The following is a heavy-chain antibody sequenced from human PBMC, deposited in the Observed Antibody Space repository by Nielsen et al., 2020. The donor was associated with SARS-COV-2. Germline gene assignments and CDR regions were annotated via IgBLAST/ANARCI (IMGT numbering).Heavy chain of an antibody. CDR1: GDSVSSNSAA. CDR2: TYYRSKWYN. D-gene: IGHD2-2*01. Sequence: SQTLSLTCAISGDSVSSNSAAWNWLRQSPSRGLEWLGRTYYRSKWYNDYAVSVKSRITINPDTSKNQFSLQLNSVTPEDTAVYYCARARSSTSCTAYCYYYGMDVWGQGTTVTVSS. CDR3: ARARSSTSCTAYCYYYGMDV. J-gene: IGHJ6*02. V-gene: IGHV6-1*01.